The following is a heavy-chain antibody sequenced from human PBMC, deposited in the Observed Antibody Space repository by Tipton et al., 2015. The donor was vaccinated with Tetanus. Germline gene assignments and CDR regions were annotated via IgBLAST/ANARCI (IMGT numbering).Heavy chain of an antibody. D-gene: IGHD3-3*01. CDR2: ISFHGREK. CDR3: AREEAGVDTRSNY. Sequence: CAASGFIFSSYNMHWLRQAPGKGLEWVAAISFHGREKYYADAVKGRFTISRDNSKSTLYLQMNSPRPEDTAVFYCAREEAGVDTRSNYWGQGTLVTVSS. J-gene: IGHJ4*02. CDR1: GFIFSSYN. V-gene: IGHV3-30*03.